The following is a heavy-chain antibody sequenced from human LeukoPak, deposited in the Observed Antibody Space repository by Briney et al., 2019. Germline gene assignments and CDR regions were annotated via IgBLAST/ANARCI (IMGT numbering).Heavy chain of an antibody. CDR1: GYTFTGYY. V-gene: IGHV1-2*06. D-gene: IGHD1-26*01. Sequence: ASVKVSCKPSGYTFTGYYMRWVRQAPGQGLEWMGRINPISGGTNYAQKFQGRVTMTRDTSISTAYMELSRLRCDGSAVFCKTGDRPLSGSSVYFDYWGQGTLVTVSS. CDR2: INPISGGT. CDR3: TGDRPLSGSSVYFDY. J-gene: IGHJ4*02.